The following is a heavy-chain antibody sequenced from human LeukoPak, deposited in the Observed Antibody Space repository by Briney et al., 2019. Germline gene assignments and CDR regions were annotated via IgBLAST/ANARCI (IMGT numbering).Heavy chain of an antibody. Sequence: GGSLRLSCAASGFTFSDYYMSWIRQAPGKGLEWVSDISSSSSYTNYADSVKGRFTISRDNAKNSLDLQMNSLRAEDMAVYYCAVMGGEHLVLDYWGQGTLVTVSS. CDR2: ISSSSSYT. V-gene: IGHV3-11*03. J-gene: IGHJ4*02. CDR3: AVMGGEHLVLDY. D-gene: IGHD6-6*01. CDR1: GFTFSDYY.